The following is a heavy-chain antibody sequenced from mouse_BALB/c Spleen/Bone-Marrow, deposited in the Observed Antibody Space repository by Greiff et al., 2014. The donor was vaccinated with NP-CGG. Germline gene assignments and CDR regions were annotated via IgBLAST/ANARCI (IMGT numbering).Heavy chain of an antibody. Sequence: LEESGGSLKLSCAASGFDFSRYWMSWVRQAPRKGLEWIGEINPDSSTINYTPSLKDKFIISRDNAKNTLYLQMSKVTSEYTALYYSARRGDGYYWFAYWGQGTLVTVSA. CDR3: ARRGDGYYWFAY. CDR2: INPDSSTI. J-gene: IGHJ3*01. CDR1: GFDFSRYW. D-gene: IGHD2-3*01. V-gene: IGHV4-1*02.